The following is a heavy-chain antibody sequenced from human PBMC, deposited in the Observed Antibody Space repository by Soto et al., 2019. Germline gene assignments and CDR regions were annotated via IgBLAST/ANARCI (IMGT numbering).Heavy chain of an antibody. Sequence: PSQTLSLTCAISGDSVSSNSAAWNWIRQSPSRGLEWLGRTYYRSKWYNDYAVSVKSRITINPDTSKNQFSLQLNSVTPEYTAVYYCALSGLAMDAFDIWGQGTMVTVSS. J-gene: IGHJ3*02. V-gene: IGHV6-1*01. D-gene: IGHD6-19*01. CDR1: GDSVSSNSAA. CDR2: TYYRSKWYN. CDR3: ALSGLAMDAFDI.